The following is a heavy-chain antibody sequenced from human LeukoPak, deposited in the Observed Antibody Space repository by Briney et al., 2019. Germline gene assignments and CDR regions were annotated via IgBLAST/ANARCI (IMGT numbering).Heavy chain of an antibody. Sequence: GGSLRLFCAASGFAVSSNYMSWVRQAPGKGLEWVSVIYSGGSTYYADSVKGRFTISRDNSKNTLYLQMNSLRAEDTAVYYCASAAYYDFWSGYYFSEYFQHWGQGTLVTVSS. CDR1: GFAVSSNY. CDR3: ASAAYYDFWSGYYFSEYFQH. V-gene: IGHV3-53*05. CDR2: IYSGGST. D-gene: IGHD3-3*01. J-gene: IGHJ1*01.